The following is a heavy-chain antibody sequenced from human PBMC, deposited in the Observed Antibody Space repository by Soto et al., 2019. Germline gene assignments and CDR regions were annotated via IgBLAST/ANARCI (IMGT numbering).Heavy chain of an antibody. CDR1: GYTFSSYW. Sequence: GESLKISCQSSGYTFSSYWIAWVRQMPGKGLEWMGTIYPVDSDTRYSPSFQGRVSISVDKSISTAYLQWSSLKASDTAMYFCARQSVQSGYALDVWGQGTTVTVSS. CDR2: IYPVDSDT. CDR3: ARQSVQSGYALDV. J-gene: IGHJ6*02. D-gene: IGHD4-4*01. V-gene: IGHV5-51*01.